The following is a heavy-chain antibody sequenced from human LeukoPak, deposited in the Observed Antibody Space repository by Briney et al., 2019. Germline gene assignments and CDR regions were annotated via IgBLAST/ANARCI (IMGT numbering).Heavy chain of an antibody. Sequence: SVKVSCKASGGTFSSYAISWVRQAPGQGLEWMGRIIPILGIANYAQKFQGRVTITADKSTSTAYMELSSLRSADTAVYYCARYSYDSSGYYSLDYWGQGTLVTVSS. J-gene: IGHJ4*02. CDR1: GGTFSSYA. CDR3: ARYSYDSSGYYSLDY. CDR2: IIPILGIA. V-gene: IGHV1-69*04. D-gene: IGHD3-22*01.